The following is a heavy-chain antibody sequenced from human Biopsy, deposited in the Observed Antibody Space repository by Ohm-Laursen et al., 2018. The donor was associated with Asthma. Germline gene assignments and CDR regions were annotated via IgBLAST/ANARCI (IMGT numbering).Heavy chain of an antibody. CDR2: GGSYYDGGLK. Sequence: RSLRLSCAAPGFTLSSYALHWVRQAPGRGLEWVAVGGSYYDGGLKYYADSVNGRFTVSRDDSKNTLYLQMNSLRPDDTAVYYCARDVMEWYLPAFDFWGQGTLVTVSS. V-gene: IGHV3-30-3*01. J-gene: IGHJ4*02. CDR3: ARDVMEWYLPAFDF. CDR1: GFTLSSYA. D-gene: IGHD3-3*01.